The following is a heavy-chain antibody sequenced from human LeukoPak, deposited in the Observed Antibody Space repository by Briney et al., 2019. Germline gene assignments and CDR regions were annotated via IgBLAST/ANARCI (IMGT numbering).Heavy chain of an antibody. CDR1: GDPIRSDSFY. D-gene: IGHD6-19*01. Sequence: SETLSLTCTVSGDPIRSDSFYWNWIRQPAGKGLQWIGRIYASGNTNYNPSLKSRVTISLDTSRNRFSLNLRSVTATDTAVYFCARDRSSGWLNWLDPWGQGTLVTVPP. V-gene: IGHV4-61*02. CDR2: IYASGNT. J-gene: IGHJ5*02. CDR3: ARDRSSGWLNWLDP.